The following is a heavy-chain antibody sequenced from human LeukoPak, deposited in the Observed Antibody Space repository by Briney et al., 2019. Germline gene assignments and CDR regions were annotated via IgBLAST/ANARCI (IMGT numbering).Heavy chain of an antibody. D-gene: IGHD2-15*01. J-gene: IGHJ5*02. CDR3: AREVVVAAGRWFDP. Sequence: PSETLSLTCTVSGGSISSGGYYWSWIRQPPEKGLEWIGYIYYSGSTYYNPSLKSRVTISVDTSKNQFSLKLSSVTAADTAVYYCAREVVVAAGRWFDPWGQGTLVTVSS. V-gene: IGHV4-30-4*01. CDR2: IYYSGST. CDR1: GGSISSGGYY.